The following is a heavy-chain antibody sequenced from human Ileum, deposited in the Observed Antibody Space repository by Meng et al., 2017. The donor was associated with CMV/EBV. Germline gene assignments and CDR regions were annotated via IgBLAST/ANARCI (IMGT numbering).Heavy chain of an antibody. Sequence: QLQESGPGLVKTSETLSLTCSVSGGSISDYHWTWIRKSAGKGLQWLGRLRTSGTIDHNPSFKSRVTLSIDTSKNQFSLKLTSVTAADTAVYYCGRAGARGVPVDIWGQGTLVTVSS. D-gene: IGHD3-10*01. V-gene: IGHV4-4*07. J-gene: IGHJ4*02. CDR3: GRAGARGVPVDI. CDR2: LRTSGTI. CDR1: GGSISDYH.